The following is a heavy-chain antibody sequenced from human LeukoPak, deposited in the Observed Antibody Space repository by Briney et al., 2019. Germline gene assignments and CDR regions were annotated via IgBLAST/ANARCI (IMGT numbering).Heavy chain of an antibody. CDR3: ARDSSAAGSSPSDH. Sequence: GRSLRLSCAASGFTFSNYGMHWVRQVPGKGMEWVAVIWHDGSEKYYEDSVKGRFTISRDNSKNTLHLQMNSLRVEDTAMYYCARDSSAAGSSPSDHWGQGTLVTVSS. CDR1: GFTFSNYG. J-gene: IGHJ4*02. CDR2: IWHDGSEK. D-gene: IGHD6-6*01. V-gene: IGHV3-33*01.